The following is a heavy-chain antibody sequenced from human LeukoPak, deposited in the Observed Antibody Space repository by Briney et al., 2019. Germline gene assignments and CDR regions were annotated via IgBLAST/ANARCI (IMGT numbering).Heavy chain of an antibody. J-gene: IGHJ4*02. CDR1: GYSFTTYW. CDR3: ARQEYSSSSLIDS. Sequence: GESLKISCKGSGYSFTTYWIAWVGQMPGKGLEWMGIIYPDDSDTRYSPSFQGQVTISADKSITTAYLQWSSLKASDTAMYYCARQEYSSSSLIDSWGQGTLVTVSS. V-gene: IGHV5-51*01. CDR2: IYPDDSDT. D-gene: IGHD6-6*01.